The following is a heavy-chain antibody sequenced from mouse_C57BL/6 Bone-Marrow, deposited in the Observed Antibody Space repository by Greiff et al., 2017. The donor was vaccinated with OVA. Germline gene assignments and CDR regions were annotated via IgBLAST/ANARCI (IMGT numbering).Heavy chain of an antibody. CDR3: ARGYSNLYYAMDY. D-gene: IGHD2-5*01. CDR1: GYSFTSYY. V-gene: IGHV1-66*01. CDR2: IYPGSGNT. Sequence: QVQLQQSGPELVKPGASVKISCKASGYSFTSYYIHWVKQRPGQGLEWIGWIYPGSGNTKYNEQFKGKATLTADTSSSTAYMQLSSLTSEDSAVYYCARGYSNLYYAMDYWGQGTSVTVSS. J-gene: IGHJ4*01.